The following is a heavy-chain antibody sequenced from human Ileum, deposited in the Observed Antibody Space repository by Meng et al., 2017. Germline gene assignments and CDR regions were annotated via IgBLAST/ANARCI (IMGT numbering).Heavy chain of an antibody. D-gene: IGHD3-22*01. J-gene: IGHJ4*02. Sequence: QGQLKQWGPGLLRPSGTLSLPCAVYGGSFSGYYWSWIRQPPGKGLEWIGEINHSGSTNYNPSLKSRVTISVDTSKNQFSLKLSSVTAADTAVYYCARGGHDSSGYYSFDYWGQGTLVTVAS. V-gene: IGHV4-34*01. CDR1: GGSFSGYY. CDR2: INHSGST. CDR3: ARGGHDSSGYYSFDY.